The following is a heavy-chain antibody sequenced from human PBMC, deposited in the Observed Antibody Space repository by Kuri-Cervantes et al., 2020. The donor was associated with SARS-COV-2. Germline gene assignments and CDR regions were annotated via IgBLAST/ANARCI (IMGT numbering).Heavy chain of an antibody. Sequence: GGSLRLSCKAPGYTFTNYGINWVRQAPGQGLEWMGWISGYNGDTKYDQKFQGRVTVTTDTPTTTAYMELRSLGSDDTAVYYCCRLHPGDYVMDVWGQGTTVTVSS. CDR2: ISGYNGDT. V-gene: IGHV1-18*01. J-gene: IGHJ6*02. CDR1: GYTFTNYG. CDR3: CRLHPGDYVMDV. D-gene: IGHD3-10*02.